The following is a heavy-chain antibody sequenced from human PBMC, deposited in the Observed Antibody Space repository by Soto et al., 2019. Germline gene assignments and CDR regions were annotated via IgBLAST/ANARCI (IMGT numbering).Heavy chain of an antibody. Sequence: GGSLRLSCAASGFTLSSYAMTWVRQAPGKGLEWVSAISGSAGSTYYADSVKGRFTISRDNSKNTLYLQMNSLRVEDTAVYYCAKDWNNFDYWGQGTLVTVSS. D-gene: IGHD1-1*01. CDR3: AKDWNNFDY. CDR2: ISGSAGST. J-gene: IGHJ4*02. CDR1: GFTLSSYA. V-gene: IGHV3-23*01.